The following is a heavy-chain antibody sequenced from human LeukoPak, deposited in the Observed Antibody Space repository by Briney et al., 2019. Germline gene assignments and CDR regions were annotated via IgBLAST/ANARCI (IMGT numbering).Heavy chain of an antibody. CDR3: AREMATILDY. J-gene: IGHJ4*02. V-gene: IGHV3-48*04. Sequence: GGSLRLSCAASGFTFSSYWMSWVRQAPGKGLEWVSYISSSGSTIYYADSVKGRFTISRDNAKNSLYLQMNSLRAEDTAVYYCAREMATILDYWGQGTLVTVSS. D-gene: IGHD5-24*01. CDR1: GFTFSSYW. CDR2: ISSSGSTI.